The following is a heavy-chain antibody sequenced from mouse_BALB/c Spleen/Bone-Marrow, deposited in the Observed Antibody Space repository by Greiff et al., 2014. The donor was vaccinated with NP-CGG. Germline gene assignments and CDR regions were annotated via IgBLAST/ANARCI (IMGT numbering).Heavy chain of an antibody. CDR1: GFSLTSYG. CDR3: ARVYLWYFDV. V-gene: IGHV2-9*02. J-gene: IGHJ1*01. CDR2: IWAGGST. D-gene: IGHD2-3*01. Sequence: VQGVESGPGLVAPSQSLSITCTVSGFSLTSYGVHWVRQPPGKGLEWLGVIWAGGSTNYNSALMSRLSISKDNSKSQVFLKTNSLQTDDTAMYYCARVYLWYFDVWGAGTTVTVSS.